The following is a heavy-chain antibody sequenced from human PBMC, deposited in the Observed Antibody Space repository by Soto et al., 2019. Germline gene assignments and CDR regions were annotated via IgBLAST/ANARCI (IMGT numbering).Heavy chain of an antibody. Sequence: SVKVSCKASGCTFSSYTISWVRQAPGQGLEWMGRIIPILGIANYAQKFQGRVTITADKSTSTAYMELSSLRSEDTAVYYCARDMDYGGAFDIWGQGTMVTVSS. CDR1: GCTFSSYT. J-gene: IGHJ3*02. CDR2: IIPILGIA. V-gene: IGHV1-69*04. CDR3: ARDMDYGGAFDI. D-gene: IGHD4-17*01.